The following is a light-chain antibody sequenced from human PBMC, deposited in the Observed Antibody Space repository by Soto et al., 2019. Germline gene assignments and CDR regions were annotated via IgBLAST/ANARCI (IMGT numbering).Light chain of an antibody. Sequence: QSALTQPASVSGSPGQSITISCTGSSSDVGGYNYVSWYQHYPGKAPKLMIYDVSNRPSGVSNRFSGSKSGNTASLNISGLQAEDEADYYFSSYTSSDTRVFGGGTKLTVL. J-gene: IGLJ2*01. V-gene: IGLV2-14*03. CDR3: SSYTSSDTRV. CDR1: SSDVGGYNY. CDR2: DVS.